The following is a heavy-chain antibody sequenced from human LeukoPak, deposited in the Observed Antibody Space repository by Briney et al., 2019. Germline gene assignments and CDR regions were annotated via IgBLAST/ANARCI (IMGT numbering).Heavy chain of an antibody. J-gene: IGHJ4*02. CDR1: GGSIGSYY. Sequence: SETLSLTCTVSGGSIGSYYWSWIRQPPGKGLEWIGYITYSGSTNYNPSLKSRVTVSVDTSKNQFSLKLSSVTAADTAVYYRARSGGYASPFGYWGQGTLVTVSS. CDR2: ITYSGST. D-gene: IGHD5-12*01. V-gene: IGHV4-59*08. CDR3: ARSGGYASPFGY.